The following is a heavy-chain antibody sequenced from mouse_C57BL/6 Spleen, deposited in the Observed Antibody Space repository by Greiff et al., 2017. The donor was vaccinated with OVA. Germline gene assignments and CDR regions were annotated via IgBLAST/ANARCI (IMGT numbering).Heavy chain of an antibody. Sequence: VQVVESGPGLVAPSQRLSITCTVSGFSFTSYAISWVRQPPGKGLEWLGVIWPGGGTNYNSALQSRLSISKDNSKSQGFLKMNRLQTEDTARYYCARDYGSGFDYWGQGTTLTVSS. V-gene: IGHV2-9-1*01. D-gene: IGHD1-1*01. CDR1: GFSFTSYA. J-gene: IGHJ2*01. CDR2: IWPGGGT. CDR3: ARDYGSGFDY.